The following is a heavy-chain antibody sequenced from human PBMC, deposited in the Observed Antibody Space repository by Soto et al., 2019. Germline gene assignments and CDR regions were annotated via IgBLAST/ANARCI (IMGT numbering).Heavy chain of an antibody. J-gene: IGHJ3*02. CDR1: GGSISSGGYY. D-gene: IGHD3-10*01. Sequence: QVQLQESGPGLVKPSQTLSLTCTVSGGSISSGGYYWSWIRQHPGKGLEWIGYIYYIGSTYYNPSLKSRVAISVDTSKSQFSLKRSSVTAADTAVYYCARFYMVRGVMGAFDIWGQGTMVTVSS. CDR2: IYYIGST. CDR3: ARFYMVRGVMGAFDI. V-gene: IGHV4-31*03.